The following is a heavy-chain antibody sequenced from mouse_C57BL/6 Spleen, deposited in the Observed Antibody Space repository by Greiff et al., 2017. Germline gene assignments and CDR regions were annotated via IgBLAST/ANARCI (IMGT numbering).Heavy chain of an antibody. CDR3: ARRDFAY. J-gene: IGHJ3*01. Sequence: QVQLQQPGAELVMPGASVKLSCKASGYTFTSYWMHWAMQRPGQGLEWIGEIDPSDSYTNYNQKFMGKSTLTVDNSSSTAYMQLSSLPSGDSAVYYCARRDFAYWGQGTLVTVSA. CDR2: IDPSDSYT. CDR1: GYTFTSYW. D-gene: IGHD3-3*01. V-gene: IGHV1-69*01.